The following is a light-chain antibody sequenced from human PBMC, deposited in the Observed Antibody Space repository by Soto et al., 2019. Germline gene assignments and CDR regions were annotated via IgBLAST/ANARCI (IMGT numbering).Light chain of an antibody. CDR1: QSVSSSY. V-gene: IGKV3-20*01. CDR2: GAS. J-gene: IGKJ1*01. Sequence: EIVLTQSPGTLSLSPGERATLSCRASQSVSSSYLAWYQQKPGQAPRLLIYGASSRATGIPDRFSGSGSGTEFTLTISSLQSEDFAVYYCHQYNNWPEWTFGQGTKVDIK. CDR3: HQYNNWPEWT.